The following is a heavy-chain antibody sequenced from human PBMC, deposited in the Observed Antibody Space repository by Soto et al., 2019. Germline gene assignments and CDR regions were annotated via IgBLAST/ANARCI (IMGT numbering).Heavy chain of an antibody. D-gene: IGHD6-13*01. J-gene: IGHJ4*02. CDR2: IIPIFGTA. Sequence: GASVKVSCKASGGTFSSYAISWVRQAPGQGLEWMGGIIPIFGTANYAQKFQGRVTITADKSTSTAYMELSSLRSEDTAVYYCARARIAARTTFYFDYWGQGTLVTVSS. V-gene: IGHV1-69*06. CDR3: ARARIAARTTFYFDY. CDR1: GGTFSSYA.